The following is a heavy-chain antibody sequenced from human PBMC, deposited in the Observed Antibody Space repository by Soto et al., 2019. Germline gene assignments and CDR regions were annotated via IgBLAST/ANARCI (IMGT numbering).Heavy chain of an antibody. D-gene: IGHD3-22*01. J-gene: IGHJ4*02. V-gene: IGHV4-31*03. CDR2: IYYSGST. CDR3: ARGVGSGYYWIDY. Sequence: QVQLQESGPGLVKPSQTLSLTCTVSGGSISIGGYYWSWIRQHPGKVLEWIGYIYYSGSTYYNPSLKSRVTISVDTSKNQFSLKLSSVTAADTAVYYCARGVGSGYYWIDYWGQGTLVTVSS. CDR1: GGSISIGGYY.